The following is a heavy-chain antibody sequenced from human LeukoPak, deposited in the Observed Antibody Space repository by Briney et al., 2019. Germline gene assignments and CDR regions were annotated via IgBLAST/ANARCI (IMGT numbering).Heavy chain of an antibody. CDR2: IIPIFGTA. V-gene: IGHV1-69*06. J-gene: IGHJ6*03. Sequence: GASVKVSCKASGGTFSSYAISWVRQAPGQGPEWMGGIIPIFGTANYAQKFQGRVTITADKSTSTAYMELSSLRSEDTAVYYCARVITIFGVVITPYYYYMDVWGKGTTVTVSS. D-gene: IGHD3-3*01. CDR3: ARVITIFGVVITPYYYYMDV. CDR1: GGTFSSYA.